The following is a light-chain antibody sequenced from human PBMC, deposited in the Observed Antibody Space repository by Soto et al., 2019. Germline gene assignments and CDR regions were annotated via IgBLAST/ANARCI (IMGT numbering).Light chain of an antibody. CDR1: QTVRNN. CDR2: DAS. Sequence: EFVLTQSPVTLSLSPGERATLSCRASQTVRNNYLAWYQQKPCQAPRLLIYDASTRATGLPARFSGSGSGTEFTLTVSSLQSEDVAVYYCQQYKNWPLITFGQGTRLEIK. V-gene: IGKV3-15*01. CDR3: QQYKNWPLIT. J-gene: IGKJ5*01.